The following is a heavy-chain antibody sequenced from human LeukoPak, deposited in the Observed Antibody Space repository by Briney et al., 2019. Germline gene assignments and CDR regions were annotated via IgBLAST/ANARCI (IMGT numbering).Heavy chain of an antibody. V-gene: IGHV3-7*04. J-gene: IGHJ4*02. D-gene: IGHD5-24*01. Sequence: PGGSLRLSCVASGFTFSESWMTWVRQAPGKGLEWLANIKQDGSKKSYVDSVKGRFTISRDNAKNSLYLQMNSLRAEDTAIYYCTRVGYIDEGIDYWGQGTLVTVSS. CDR3: TRVGYIDEGIDY. CDR2: IKQDGSKK. CDR1: GFTFSESW.